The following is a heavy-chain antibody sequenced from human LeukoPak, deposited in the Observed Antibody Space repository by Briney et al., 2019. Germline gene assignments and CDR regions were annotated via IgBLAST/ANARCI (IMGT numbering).Heavy chain of an antibody. CDR1: GGSISSGGYS. CDR3: ARVSGYSSGWSFDY. J-gene: IGHJ4*02. Sequence: PSETLSLTCAVSGGSISSGGYSWSWIRQPPGKGLEWIGYIYHSGSTYYNPSLKSRVTIPVDRSKNQFSLKLSSVTAADTAVYYCARVSGYSSGWSFDYWGQGTLITVSS. D-gene: IGHD6-19*01. CDR2: IYHSGST. V-gene: IGHV4-30-2*01.